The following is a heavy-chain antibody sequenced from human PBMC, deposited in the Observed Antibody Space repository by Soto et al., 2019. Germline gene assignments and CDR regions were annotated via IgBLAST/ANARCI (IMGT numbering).Heavy chain of an antibody. CDR3: ARGFPYFRIPYYDILTGYYPNYYYYYMDV. CDR1: GYTFTSYG. V-gene: IGHV1-18*01. CDR2: ISAYNGNT. J-gene: IGHJ6*03. D-gene: IGHD3-9*01. Sequence: ASVKVSCKASGYTFTSYGISWVRQAPGQGLEWMGWISAYNGNTNYAQKLQGRVTMTTDTSTSTAYMELRSLRSDDTAVYYYARGFPYFRIPYYDILTGYYPNYYYYYMDVWGKGTTVTVSS.